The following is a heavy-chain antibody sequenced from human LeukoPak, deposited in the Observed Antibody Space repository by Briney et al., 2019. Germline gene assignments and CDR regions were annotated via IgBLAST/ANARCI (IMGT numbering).Heavy chain of an antibody. CDR2: INSDGSTT. Sequence: GGSLRLSCAASGFTFGSYWMHWVRQDPGKGLVWVSRINSDGSTTDYAYSVKGRFTISRDNAKNTLFLQMNSLRAEDTAVYSCVRDLESAHYDSSGYAYWGQGTLVTVSS. V-gene: IGHV3-74*01. D-gene: IGHD3-22*01. J-gene: IGHJ4*02. CDR1: GFTFGSYW. CDR3: VRDLESAHYDSSGYAY.